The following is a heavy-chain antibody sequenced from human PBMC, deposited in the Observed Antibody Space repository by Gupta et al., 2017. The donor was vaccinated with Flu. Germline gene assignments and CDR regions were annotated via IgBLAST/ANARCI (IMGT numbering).Heavy chain of an antibody. V-gene: IGHV3-23*01. D-gene: IGHD2-2*01. J-gene: IGHJ4*02. CDR2: ISGNGDIP. Sequence: EVQLLESGGGLVQPGGSLRLSCAASGFTCSNYAMSWVRQAPGKGLEWVSCISGNGDIPYSADSVKGRFTISRYNSKNTLYLQMKSLRAEGTAIYYCAKDGYESDPSASKSRGYFDLWGQGTLVTVSS. CDR3: AKDGYESDPSASKSRGYFDL. CDR1: GFTCSNYA.